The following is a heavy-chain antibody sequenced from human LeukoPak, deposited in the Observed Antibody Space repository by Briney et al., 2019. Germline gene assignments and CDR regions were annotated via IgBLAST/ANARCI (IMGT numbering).Heavy chain of an antibody. CDR1: GGSISSGGYS. D-gene: IGHD2-15*01. CDR3: ARYCSGGSCPGPNYGMDV. J-gene: IGHJ6*02. V-gene: IGHV4-30-2*01. Sequence: SQTLSLTCAVSGGSISSGGYSWSWIRQPPGKGLEWIGYIYHSGSTYYNPSLKSRVTTSVDRSKNQFSLKLSSVTAADTAVYYCARYCSGGSCPGPNYGMDVWGQGTTVTVSS. CDR2: IYHSGST.